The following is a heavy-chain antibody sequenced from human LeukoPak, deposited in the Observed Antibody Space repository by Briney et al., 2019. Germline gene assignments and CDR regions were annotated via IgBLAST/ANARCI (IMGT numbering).Heavy chain of an antibody. CDR2: INPSSGST. CDR1: GYTFTSYY. V-gene: IGHV1-46*01. CDR3: ARVGLNDYYDSSGYFDY. D-gene: IGHD3-22*01. Sequence: ASVKVSCKASGYTFTSYYMHWVRQAPGQGLEWMGIINPSSGSTSYAQKFQGRVTMTRDTSTSTVYMELSSLRSEDTAVYYCARVGLNDYYDSSGYFDYWGQGTLVTVSS. J-gene: IGHJ4*02.